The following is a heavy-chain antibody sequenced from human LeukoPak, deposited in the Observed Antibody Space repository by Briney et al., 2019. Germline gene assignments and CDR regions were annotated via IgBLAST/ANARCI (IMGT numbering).Heavy chain of an antibody. D-gene: IGHD3-10*01. CDR1: GYTFTSYA. V-gene: IGHV7-4-1*02. CDR2: INTDSGNP. CDR3: ASIGAQSFDY. Sequence: ASVKVSCKASGYTFTSYALNWVRQSPGQGLEWMGWINTDSGNPTYAQGFTGRFVFSLDTSVSTAYLQISTLKAEDTAVYYCASIGAQSFDYWGQGSLVTVSS. J-gene: IGHJ4*02.